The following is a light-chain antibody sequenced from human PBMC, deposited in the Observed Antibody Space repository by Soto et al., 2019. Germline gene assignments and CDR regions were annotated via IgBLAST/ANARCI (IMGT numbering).Light chain of an antibody. CDR3: QQSYSTPSWT. J-gene: IGKJ1*01. Sequence: DIQMTQCPSTLSGSVGDRVTITCRASQTISSWLAWYQQKPGKAPKLLIYKASTLKSGVPSRFSGSGSGTEFTLTISSLQPDDFATYYCQQSYSTPSWTFGQGTKVDIK. V-gene: IGKV1-5*03. CDR2: KAS. CDR1: QTISSW.